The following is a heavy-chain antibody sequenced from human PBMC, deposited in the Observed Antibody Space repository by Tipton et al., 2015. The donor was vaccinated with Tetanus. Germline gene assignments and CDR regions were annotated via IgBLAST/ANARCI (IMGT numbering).Heavy chain of an antibody. CDR2: ISSSSSYI. Sequence: SLRLSCSGSGFTFSSYTFHWVRQAPGKGLDWVSAISSSSSYIYYADSVKGRFTIFRDNAKNSVYLQMSSLRADDTAVYYCASGSTLDYWGQGALVSVSS. CDR3: ASGSTLDY. V-gene: IGHV3-21*01. J-gene: IGHJ4*02. CDR1: GFTFSSYT. D-gene: IGHD6-25*01.